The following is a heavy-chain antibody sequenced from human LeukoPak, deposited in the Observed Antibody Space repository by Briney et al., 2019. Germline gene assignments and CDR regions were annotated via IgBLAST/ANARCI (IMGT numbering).Heavy chain of an antibody. D-gene: IGHD3-16*01. V-gene: IGHV4-34*01. CDR3: ARSDGGEGSHCLYYYYGMDV. CDR1: GGSFSGYY. J-gene: IGHJ6*02. Sequence: SETLSLTCAVYGGSFSGYYWSWIRQPPGKGLEWIGEINHSGSTNYNPSLKSRVTISVDTSKNQFSLRLSSVTAADTAVYYCARSDGGEGSHCLYYYYGMDVWGQGTTVTVSS. CDR2: INHSGST.